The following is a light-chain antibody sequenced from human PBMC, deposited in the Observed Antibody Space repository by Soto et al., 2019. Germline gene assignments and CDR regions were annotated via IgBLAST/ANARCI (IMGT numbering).Light chain of an antibody. CDR3: QQLNSYPLT. CDR2: AAS. CDR1: QDISDY. Sequence: DIPLTQSPSFLSASVGDRVTITCRASQDISDYLAWYQQRPGKAPKLLIYAASTLQSGVPSRFSGSGSGTEFTLTISSLQPEDFATYSCQQLNSYPLTVGGGTKVEIK. J-gene: IGKJ4*01. V-gene: IGKV1-9*01.